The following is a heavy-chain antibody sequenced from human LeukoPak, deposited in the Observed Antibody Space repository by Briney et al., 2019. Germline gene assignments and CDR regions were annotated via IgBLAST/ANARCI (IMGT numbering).Heavy chain of an antibody. D-gene: IGHD3-22*01. CDR2: ISFDGSNK. J-gene: IGHJ3*02. CDR1: GFTFTTYG. Sequence: GGVLRLSCAASGFTFTTYGMNWVRQAPGMGLEWVASISFDGSNKYYADSVKGRFSISRDNSKNTLYLQMNSLRVEDTAVYFCARGAQLTLMIVESSDPFDIRGQGTMVTVSS. V-gene: IGHV3-30*06. CDR3: ARGAQLTLMIVESSDPFDI.